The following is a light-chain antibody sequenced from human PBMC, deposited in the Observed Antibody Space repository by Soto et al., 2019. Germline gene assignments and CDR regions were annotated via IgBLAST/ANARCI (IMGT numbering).Light chain of an antibody. CDR1: SSDVGGYNY. CDR3: SSYAGSNNLV. CDR2: EVS. Sequence: QSALTQPPSASGSPGQSVTISCTGTSSDVGGYNYVSWYQQHPGKAPKLMIYEVSKRPSGVPDRFSGSKSGNTASLTVSGLQXXXEAXYYCSSYAGSNNLVFGGGTKLTVL. V-gene: IGLV2-8*01. J-gene: IGLJ2*01.